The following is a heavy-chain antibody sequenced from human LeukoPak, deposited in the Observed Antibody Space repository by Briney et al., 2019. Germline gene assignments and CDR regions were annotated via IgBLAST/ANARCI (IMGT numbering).Heavy chain of an antibody. CDR3: ARDPGYSYGYYYYYGMDV. Sequence: GGSPRLSCAASGFTVSSNYMSWVRQAPGKGLEWVSVIYSGGSTYYADSVKGRFTISRDNSKNTLYLQMNSLRAEDTAVYYCARDPGYSYGYYYYYGMDVWGQGTTVTVSS. CDR1: GFTVSSNY. J-gene: IGHJ6*02. D-gene: IGHD5-18*01. CDR2: IYSGGST. V-gene: IGHV3-66*01.